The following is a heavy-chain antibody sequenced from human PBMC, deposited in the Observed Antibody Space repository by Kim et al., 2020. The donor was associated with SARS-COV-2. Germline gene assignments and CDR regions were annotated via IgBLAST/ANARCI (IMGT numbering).Heavy chain of an antibody. D-gene: IGHD6-13*01. CDR1: GFTFSSYT. V-gene: IGHV3-30-3*01. CDR2: ISYDGSID. CDR3: ARDPFSSTWDNIAFDI. Sequence: GGSLRLSCAASGFTFSSYTMHWVRQAPGKGLEWVAMISYDGSIDYYAESMKGRFTISRDNSKNTLFLQMNSLRAEDTAVYFCARDPFSSTWDNIAFDIWG. J-gene: IGHJ3*02.